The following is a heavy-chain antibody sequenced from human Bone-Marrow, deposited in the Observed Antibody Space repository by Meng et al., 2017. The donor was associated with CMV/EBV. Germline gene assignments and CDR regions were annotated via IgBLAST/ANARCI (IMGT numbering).Heavy chain of an antibody. CDR1: GFTFSSYA. J-gene: IGHJ4*02. CDR3: ARRKAHLWSLLDY. Sequence: GESLKISCAASGFTFSSYAMHWVRQAPGKGLEWVAVISYDGSNKYYADSVKGRFTISRDNSKNTLYLQMTSLRAEDTALYYRARRKAHLWSLLDYWGQGTLVTVSS. D-gene: IGHD4-17*01. CDR2: ISYDGSNK. V-gene: IGHV3-30*04.